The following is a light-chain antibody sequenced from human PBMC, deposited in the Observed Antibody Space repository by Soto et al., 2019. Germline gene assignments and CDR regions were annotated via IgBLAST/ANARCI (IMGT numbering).Light chain of an antibody. J-gene: IGLJ2*01. CDR1: SSDVGTNNY. CDR3: SSYTSSNTPYVV. V-gene: IGLV2-14*01. Sequence: QSALTQPASVSGSPGQSITISCTGTSSDVGTNNYVTWYQQHPGKAPKVMIFDVSNRPPGVSNRFSGSKSGNTASLTISGLQAEDEADYYCSSYTSSNTPYVVFGGGTKLTVL. CDR2: DVS.